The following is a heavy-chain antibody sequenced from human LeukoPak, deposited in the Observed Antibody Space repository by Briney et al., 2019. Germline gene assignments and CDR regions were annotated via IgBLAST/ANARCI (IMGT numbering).Heavy chain of an antibody. V-gene: IGHV3-30-3*01. CDR3: ARGPPSIVVVPAAIDY. CDR1: GFTFSDYY. J-gene: IGHJ4*02. D-gene: IGHD2-2*01. CDR2: ISYDGSNK. Sequence: GGSLRLSCAASGFTFSDYYMSWIRQAPGKGLEWVAVISYDGSNKYYADSVKGRFTISRDNSKNTLYLQMNSLRAEDTAVYYCARGPPSIVVVPAAIDYWGQGTLVTVSS.